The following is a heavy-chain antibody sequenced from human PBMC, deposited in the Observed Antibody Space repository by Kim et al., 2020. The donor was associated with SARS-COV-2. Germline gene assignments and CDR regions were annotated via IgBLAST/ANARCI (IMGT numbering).Heavy chain of an antibody. V-gene: IGHV3-11*01. CDR3: ARDPGVENYYYYGMDV. CDR1: GFTFSDYY. CDR2: ISSSGSTI. D-gene: IGHD7-27*01. Sequence: GGSLRLSCAASGFTFSDYYMSWIRQAPGKGLEWVSYISSSGSTIYYADSVKGRFTISRDNAKNSLYLQMNSLRAEDTAVYYCARDPGVENYYYYGMDVWGQGTTVTVSS. J-gene: IGHJ6*02.